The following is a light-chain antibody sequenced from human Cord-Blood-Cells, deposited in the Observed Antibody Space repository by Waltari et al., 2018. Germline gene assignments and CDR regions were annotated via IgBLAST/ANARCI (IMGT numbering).Light chain of an antibody. CDR1: SSDVGGYNY. CDR3: SSYAGSNNYV. CDR2: EFS. J-gene: IGLJ1*01. V-gene: IGLV2-8*01. Sequence: QSALTQPPSASGSPGQSVTISCTGTSSDVGGYNYVSWYQQPPGTAPKLMIYEFSKRPSGVPDRFSGSKSGNTASLTVSGLQAEDEADYYCSSYAGSNNYVFGTGTKVTVL.